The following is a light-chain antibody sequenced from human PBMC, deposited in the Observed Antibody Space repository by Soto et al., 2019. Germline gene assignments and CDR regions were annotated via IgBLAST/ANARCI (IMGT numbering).Light chain of an antibody. CDR3: QQYNYWPKT. V-gene: IGKV3-15*01. CDR2: GAS. CDR1: QSIDTN. J-gene: IGKJ2*01. Sequence: EIVMTQSPATLSVSPGETATLSCRASQSIDTNLAWYRQQPGQAPRLLIYGASTRATDIPARFSGSGSGTEFTLTITSLQSEDFAVYYCQQYNYWPKTFGQGTKLEIK.